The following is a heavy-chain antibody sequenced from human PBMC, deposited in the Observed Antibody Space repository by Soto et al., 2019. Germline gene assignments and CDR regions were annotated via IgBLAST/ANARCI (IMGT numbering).Heavy chain of an antibody. CDR2: IYSGGET. Sequence: GGSLRLSCAASGFTVSPNYMYWVRQAPGKGLEWLSLIYSGGETYYADSVKGRFTISRDNSKNTLYLQMSGLGVEDTAVYYCARGLGSSGWYSPWDAFDIWGQGTMVTV. D-gene: IGHD6-19*01. CDR3: ARGLGSSGWYSPWDAFDI. V-gene: IGHV3-66*01. J-gene: IGHJ3*02. CDR1: GFTVSPNY.